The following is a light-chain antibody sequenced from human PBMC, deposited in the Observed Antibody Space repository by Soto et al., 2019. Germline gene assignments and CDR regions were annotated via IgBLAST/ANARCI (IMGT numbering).Light chain of an antibody. V-gene: IGKV3-11*01. CDR3: QERSNWPIS. CDR1: QSVSSSY. J-gene: IGKJ5*01. Sequence: QSQGNLSLSPGEGATLSCRSSQSVSSSYLAWYQQRPGQAPRLLIYDASNRATGIPARFSGSGSGTDFTLTISSLEPEDFAVYYCQERSNWPISSGQGRRRAIK. CDR2: DAS.